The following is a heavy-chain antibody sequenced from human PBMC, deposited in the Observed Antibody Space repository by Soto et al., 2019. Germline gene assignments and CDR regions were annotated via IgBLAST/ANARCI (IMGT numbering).Heavy chain of an antibody. CDR1: GFTFSSHS. CDR2: ISYDGSNK. Sequence: GGSLILSCAASGFTFSSHSMHWVRQAPGKGLEWVAVISYDGSNKYYADSVKGRFTISRDNSKNTLYLQMNSLRAEDTAVYYCARDRLVPIVVVPAAISVYYYYGMDVWGQGTTVTGSS. CDR3: ARDRLVPIVVVPAAISVYYYYGMDV. D-gene: IGHD2-2*02. V-gene: IGHV3-30-3*01. J-gene: IGHJ6*02.